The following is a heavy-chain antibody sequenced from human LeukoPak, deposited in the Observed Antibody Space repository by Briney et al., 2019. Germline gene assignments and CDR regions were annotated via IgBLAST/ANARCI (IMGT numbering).Heavy chain of an antibody. CDR3: AKDRAGSYYDAFNI. Sequence: PGGPLRLSCAASGFTFDDYAMHWVRQAPGKGLEWVSGLTWNSGSINYADSVKGRFTISRDNAKNSVYLQLNSLRVEDTALYYCAKDRAGSYYDAFNIWGQGTMVTVSS. D-gene: IGHD1-26*01. V-gene: IGHV3-9*01. CDR1: GFTFDDYA. CDR2: LTWNSGSI. J-gene: IGHJ3*02.